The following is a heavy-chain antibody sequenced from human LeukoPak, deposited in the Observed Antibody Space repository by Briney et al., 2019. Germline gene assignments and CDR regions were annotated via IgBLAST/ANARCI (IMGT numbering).Heavy chain of an antibody. Sequence: GGSLRLSCAASGFSFRNYSMNWVRQAPGKGLEWVSYISSRTGTKYYADSVKGRFTISRDNAKNSLYLQMNSLRAEDTALYYCAKAHVQGYFDYWGQGTLVTVSS. CDR2: ISSRTGTK. CDR3: AKAHVQGYFDY. J-gene: IGHJ4*02. V-gene: IGHV3-48*04. CDR1: GFSFRNYS.